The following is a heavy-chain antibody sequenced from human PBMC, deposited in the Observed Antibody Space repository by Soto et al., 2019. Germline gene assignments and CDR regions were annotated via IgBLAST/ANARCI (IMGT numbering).Heavy chain of an antibody. CDR1: GFTFSSYG. Sequence: GGSLRLSCAASGFTFSSYGMHWVRQAPGKGLEWVAVISYDGSNKYYADSVKGRFTISRDNSKNTLYLQMNSLRAEDTAVYYCAKDYRSSWLSPFDYWGQGTLVTVSS. CDR3: AKDYRSSWLSPFDY. V-gene: IGHV3-30*18. J-gene: IGHJ4*02. CDR2: ISYDGSNK. D-gene: IGHD6-13*01.